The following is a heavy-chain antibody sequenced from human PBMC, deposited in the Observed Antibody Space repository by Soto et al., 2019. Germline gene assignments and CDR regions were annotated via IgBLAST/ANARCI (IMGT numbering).Heavy chain of an antibody. V-gene: IGHV4-59*01. CDR3: ARERHYYYGMDV. CDR2: IYYSGST. J-gene: IGHJ6*02. D-gene: IGHD6-25*01. CDR1: GGSISSYY. Sequence: PSETLSLTCTVSGGSISSYYWSWIRQPPGKGLEWIGYIYYSGSTNYNPSLKSRVTISVDTSKNQFSLKLISVTAAVTAVYYCARERHYYYGMDVWGQGTTVTVSS.